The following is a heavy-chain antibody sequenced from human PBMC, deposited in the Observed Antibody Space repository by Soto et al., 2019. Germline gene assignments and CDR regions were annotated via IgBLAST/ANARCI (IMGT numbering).Heavy chain of an antibody. J-gene: IGHJ6*02. CDR1: GGSISSYY. D-gene: IGHD3-3*01. Sequence: QVQLQESGPGLVKPSETLSLTCTVSGGSISSYYWSWIRQPPGKGLEWSGYMYYSGSTNYNPSLKSRVTISVDTSKSQFSLKLSSVTAADTAVYYCARDVGRITIFGVVINGGMDVWGQGTTVTVSS. CDR3: ARDVGRITIFGVVINGGMDV. V-gene: IGHV4-59*01. CDR2: MYYSGST.